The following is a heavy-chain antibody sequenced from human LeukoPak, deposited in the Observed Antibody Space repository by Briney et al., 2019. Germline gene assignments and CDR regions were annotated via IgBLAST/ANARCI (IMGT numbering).Heavy chain of an antibody. CDR1: GFTVSSNY. V-gene: IGHV3-66*01. D-gene: IGHD6-13*01. Sequence: PGGSLRLSCAASGFTVSSNYMSWVRQAPGKGLEWVSVIYSGGSTYYADSVKGRFTISRENSQNTLYLQMNSLRSEDTALYYCARGIKAAAGTLVFDYWGQGTLVTVSS. CDR3: ARGIKAAAGTLVFDY. J-gene: IGHJ4*02. CDR2: IYSGGST.